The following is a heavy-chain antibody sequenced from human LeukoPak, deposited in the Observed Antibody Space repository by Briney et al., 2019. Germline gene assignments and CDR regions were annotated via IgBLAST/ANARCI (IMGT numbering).Heavy chain of an antibody. CDR1: GGTFSSYA. CDR3: ARGNTRAYYYDSSGYLNWFDP. Sequence: SVKVSCKASGGTFSSYAISWVRQAPGQGLEWMGGIIPIFGTANYAQKFQGRVTITADESTSTAYMELSSLRSEDTAVYYCARGNTRAYYYDSSGYLNWFDPWGQGTLVTVSS. D-gene: IGHD3-22*01. V-gene: IGHV1-69*13. CDR2: IIPIFGTA. J-gene: IGHJ5*02.